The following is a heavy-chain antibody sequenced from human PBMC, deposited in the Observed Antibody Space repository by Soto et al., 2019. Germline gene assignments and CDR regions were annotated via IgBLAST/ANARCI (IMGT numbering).Heavy chain of an antibody. D-gene: IGHD6-13*01. J-gene: IGHJ4*02. CDR1: GFTFSSYA. CDR3: ARDDASWYRLDY. CDR2: ISYDGSNK. Sequence: GGSLRLSCAASGFTFSSYAMHWVRQAPGKGLEWVAVISYDGSNKYYADSVKGRFTISRDNSKNTLYLQMNSLRAEDTAVYYCARDDASWYRLDYWGQGTLVTVSS. V-gene: IGHV3-30-3*01.